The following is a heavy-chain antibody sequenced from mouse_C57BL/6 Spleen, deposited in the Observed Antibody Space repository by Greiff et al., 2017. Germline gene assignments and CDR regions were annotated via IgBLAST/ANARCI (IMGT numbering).Heavy chain of an antibody. J-gene: IGHJ1*03. V-gene: IGHV1-52*01. Sequence: QVQLQQPGAELVRPGSSVKLSCKASGYTFTSYWMHWVKQRPIQGLEWIGNIDPSDSETHYNQKFKDKATLTVDKSSSTAYMQLSSLTSEDSAVYYCARSYGYYGYFDVWGTGTTVTVSS. CDR2: IDPSDSET. CDR1: GYTFTSYW. CDR3: ARSYGYYGYFDV. D-gene: IGHD2-2*01.